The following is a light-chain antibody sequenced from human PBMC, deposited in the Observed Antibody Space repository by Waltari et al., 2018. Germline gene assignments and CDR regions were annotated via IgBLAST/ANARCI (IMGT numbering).Light chain of an antibody. CDR1: QSINRW. V-gene: IGKV1-5*01. CDR2: RVS. Sequence: DIQMTQSPSTLSAFVGERVTITCRASQSINRWVAWYKQKPGKAPKLLIHRVSSLVSGVPSRFSGSGSGTEFTLTISSLQPDDFATYYCQQYNSDDWTFGQGTKVEI. CDR3: QQYNSDDWT. J-gene: IGKJ1*01.